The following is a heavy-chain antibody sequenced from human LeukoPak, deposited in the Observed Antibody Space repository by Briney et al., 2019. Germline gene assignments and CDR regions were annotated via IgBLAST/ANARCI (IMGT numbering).Heavy chain of an antibody. D-gene: IGHD2-2*01. CDR2: IYYSGST. V-gene: IGHV4-59*08. Sequence: SETLSLTCTVSGGSISSYYWSWIRQPPGKGLEWIGYIYYSGSTYYNPSLKSRVTISVDTSKNQFSLKLSSVTAADTAVYYCARRMGYCSSTSCSFDYWGQGTLVTVSS. CDR1: GGSISSYY. J-gene: IGHJ4*02. CDR3: ARRMGYCSSTSCSFDY.